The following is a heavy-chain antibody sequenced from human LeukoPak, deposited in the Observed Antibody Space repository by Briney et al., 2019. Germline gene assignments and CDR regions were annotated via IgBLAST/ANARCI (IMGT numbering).Heavy chain of an antibody. Sequence: GGSLRLSCEASGFTFSTYNMNWVRQPPGKGLEWVAFIRYDGSNEYYADSVKGRFTISRDNSKNTLFLQMNSLRTEDTAVYYCAKDLITFGGVIAIIDYWGQGTLVSVSS. CDR2: IRYDGSNE. D-gene: IGHD3-16*02. J-gene: IGHJ4*02. CDR3: AKDLITFGGVIAIIDY. CDR1: GFTFSTYN. V-gene: IGHV3-30*02.